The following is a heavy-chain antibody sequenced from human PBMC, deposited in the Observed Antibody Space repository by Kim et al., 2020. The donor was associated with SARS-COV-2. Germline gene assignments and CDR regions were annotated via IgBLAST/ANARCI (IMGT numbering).Heavy chain of an antibody. D-gene: IGHD3-9*01. CDR1: GGSISSYY. V-gene: IGHV4-59*01. CDR3: ARRGGTGYDFDY. CDR2: IYYSGST. J-gene: IGHJ4*02. Sequence: SETLSRTCTVSGGSISSYYWSWIRQPPGKGLEWIGYIYYSGSTNYNPSLKSRVTISVDTSKNQFSLKLSSVTAADTAVYYCARRGGTGYDFDYWGQGTLVTVSS.